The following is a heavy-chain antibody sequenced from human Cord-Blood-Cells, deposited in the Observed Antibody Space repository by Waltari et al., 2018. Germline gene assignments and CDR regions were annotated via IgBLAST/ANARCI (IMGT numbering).Heavy chain of an antibody. D-gene: IGHD3-3*01. J-gene: IGHJ4*02. CDR2: INSEVSST. CDR1: VLTFSSYR. Sequence: EGQLVTSGGDLVQPGRSLRLSCAASVLTFSSYRMHCARQAPGKGLVWVSRINSEVSSTSYADSVKGRFTISRDNAKNTLYLQMNSLRAEDTAVYYCARGSYDFWSGYDYWGQGTLVTVSS. CDR3: ARGSYDFWSGYDY. V-gene: IGHV3-74*01.